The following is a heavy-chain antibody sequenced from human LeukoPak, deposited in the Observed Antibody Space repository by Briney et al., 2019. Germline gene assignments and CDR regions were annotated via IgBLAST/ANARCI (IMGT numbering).Heavy chain of an antibody. Sequence: GRSLRLSCAASGFTFSSYGMRRIRQAPGKGLEWVAVIWYDGSNKYYADSVKGRFTISRDNSKNTLYLQMNSLRAEDTAVYYCAKDFDYWGQGTLVTVSS. J-gene: IGHJ4*02. CDR3: AKDFDY. CDR1: GFTFSSYG. V-gene: IGHV3-33*06. CDR2: IWYDGSNK.